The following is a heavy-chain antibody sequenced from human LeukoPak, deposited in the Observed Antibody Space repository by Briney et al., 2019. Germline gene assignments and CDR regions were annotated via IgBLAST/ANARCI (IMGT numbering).Heavy chain of an antibody. CDR2: ISSSSSYI. CDR1: GFTFSDYY. J-gene: IGHJ4*02. V-gene: IGHV3-11*06. CDR3: ARDTGAYYDSGGLDY. D-gene: IGHD3-22*01. Sequence: PGGSLRLSCAASGFTFSDYYMSWIRQAPGKGLEWVSSISSSSSYIYYADSVKGRFTISRDNAKNSLYLQMNSLRAEDTAVYYCARDTGAYYDSGGLDYWGQGTLVTVSS.